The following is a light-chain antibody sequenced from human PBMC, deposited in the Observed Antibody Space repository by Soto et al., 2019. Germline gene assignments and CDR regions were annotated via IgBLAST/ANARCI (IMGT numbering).Light chain of an antibody. CDR2: GSS. CDR1: QSVPSDW. J-gene: IGKJ2*01. V-gene: IGKV3-20*01. CDR3: QQYGNFPYT. Sequence: EIVMTQSPCTLSFSPGERATLSCRASQSVPSDWLAWYQHKPGQAPRLLISGSSSRHSGVPDRVSGSGSGTEFTLTINRLEPEDFAVYYCQQYGNFPYTFGQGTKLEIK.